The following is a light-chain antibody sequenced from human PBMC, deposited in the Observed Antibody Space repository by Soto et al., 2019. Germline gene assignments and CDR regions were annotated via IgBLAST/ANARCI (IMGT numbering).Light chain of an antibody. CDR2: NNN. CDR1: SSNIGSSS. Sequence: QSVLTQPPSASGSPGQRVTISCSGSSSNIGSSSVNWYQQLPGTAPNLLIYNNNQWPSGVPDRFSGSKSGTSASLAISGLQSEDEADYYCAAWDVTLNGLYVFGTGTKVTVL. CDR3: AAWDVTLNGLYV. V-gene: IGLV1-44*01. J-gene: IGLJ1*01.